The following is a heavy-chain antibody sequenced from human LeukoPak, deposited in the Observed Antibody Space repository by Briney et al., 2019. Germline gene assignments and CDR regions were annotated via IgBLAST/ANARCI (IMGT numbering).Heavy chain of an antibody. CDR1: GGTFSSYA. J-gene: IGHJ4*02. D-gene: IGHD3-10*01. CDR2: IIPIFGTA. V-gene: IGHV1-69*13. Sequence: ASVKVSCKASGGTFSSYAISWVRQAPGQGLEWMGGIIPIFGTANYAQKFQGRVTITADESTSTAYMELSSLRSEDTAVYYCAKDLGYYGSGSYYGDYWGQGTLVAVSS. CDR3: AKDLGYYGSGSYYGDY.